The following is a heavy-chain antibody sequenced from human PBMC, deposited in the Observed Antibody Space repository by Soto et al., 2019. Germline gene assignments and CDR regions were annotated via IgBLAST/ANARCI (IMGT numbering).Heavy chain of an antibody. CDR3: ARYQLKGMDV. J-gene: IGHJ6*02. V-gene: IGHV3-23*01. D-gene: IGHD2-2*01. CDR2: ISGSGGST. Sequence: EVQLLESGGGLVQPGGSLRLSCAASGFTFSSYAMSWVRQAPGKGLEWVSAISGSGGSTYYADSVKGRFTISRDNSENTRYVQMNSLRAEGTAVYYCARYQLKGMDVWGQGTTVTVSS. CDR1: GFTFSSYA.